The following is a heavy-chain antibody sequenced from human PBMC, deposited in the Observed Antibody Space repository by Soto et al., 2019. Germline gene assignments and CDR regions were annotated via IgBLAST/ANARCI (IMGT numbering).Heavy chain of an antibody. CDR3: ARGLIALGGTVSH. CDR2: INPSGST. CDR1: GGSFNGYF. Sequence: QVQLQQWGAGLLKPSETLSLTCGVTGGSFNGYFWTWIRQPPGKGLEWLGQINPSGSTNDNPYLKSRVIMSVDTSKNRVSLNLLSVTAADTAVYYCARGLIALGGTVSHWGRGTLVTVSS. J-gene: IGHJ4*02. V-gene: IGHV4-34*01. D-gene: IGHD1-26*01.